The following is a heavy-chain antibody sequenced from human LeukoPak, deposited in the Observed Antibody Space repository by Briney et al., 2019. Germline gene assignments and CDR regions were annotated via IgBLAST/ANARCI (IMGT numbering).Heavy chain of an antibody. V-gene: IGHV4-59*01. J-gene: IGHJ4*02. CDR3: ARAGQFISARPITFDY. D-gene: IGHD6-6*01. CDR1: GGSISNYY. CDR2: IYYSGST. Sequence: SETLSLTCTVSGGSISNYYWCWIRQPPGKGLEWIGYIYYSGSTNSNPSLKRRVTISLDTSKNQFSLKLISMTAADTAVYYCARAGQFISARPITFDYWGQGSLVTVSS.